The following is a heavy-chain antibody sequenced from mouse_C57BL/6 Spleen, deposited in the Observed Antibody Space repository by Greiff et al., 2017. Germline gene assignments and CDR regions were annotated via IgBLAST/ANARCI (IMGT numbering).Heavy chain of an antibody. V-gene: IGHV1-9*01. CDR2: ILPGSGST. Sequence: VQLQQSGAELMKPGASVKLSCKASGYTFTGYWIEWVKQRPGHGLEWIGEILPGSGSTNYNEKFKGKATFTADTSSNTAYMQLSSLTTEDSAIYYCARITTVVAADYCAMDYWGQGTSVTVSS. D-gene: IGHD1-1*01. J-gene: IGHJ4*01. CDR1: GYTFTGYW. CDR3: ARITTVVAADYCAMDY.